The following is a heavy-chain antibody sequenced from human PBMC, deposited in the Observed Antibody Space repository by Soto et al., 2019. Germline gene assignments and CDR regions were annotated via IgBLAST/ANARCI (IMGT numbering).Heavy chain of an antibody. D-gene: IGHD2-2*01. CDR1: GGTFSTYA. CDR3: ARHDCISSSCYYYYYYGMDV. Sequence: QVQLVQAGGEVKKPGSSMKVSCKASGGTFSTYAISWVRQAPGQGLEWMGGIIPIFDTANYAQKFQGRVTVTAAESTSTAYMELSSLRSEDTAVYYCARHDCISSSCYYYYYYGMDVWGQGTTVTVSS. J-gene: IGHJ6*02. V-gene: IGHV1-69*12. CDR2: IIPIFDTA.